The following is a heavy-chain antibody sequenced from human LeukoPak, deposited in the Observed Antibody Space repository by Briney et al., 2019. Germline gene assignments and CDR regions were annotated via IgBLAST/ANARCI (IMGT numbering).Heavy chain of an antibody. V-gene: IGHV1-2*02. D-gene: IGHD3-16*01. CDR2: INPNSGDT. CDR3: ATQRGSYLWGTDFDY. CDR1: GYTFTGYY. J-gene: IGHJ4*02. Sequence: GASVKVSCKASGYTFTGYYMHWVRQAPGQGPEWMGWINPNSGDTKYAQKFQGRVTMTRDTSISTAYMDLSRLRSDDTAVYYCATQRGSYLWGTDFDYWGQGTLVTVSS.